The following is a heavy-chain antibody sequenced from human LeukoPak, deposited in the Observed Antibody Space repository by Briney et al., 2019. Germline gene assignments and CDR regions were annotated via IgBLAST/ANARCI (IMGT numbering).Heavy chain of an antibody. V-gene: IGHV4-59*01. CDR2: IYYRGST. CDR1: GGSISSDY. J-gene: IGHJ4*02. CDR3: ARLSGYSSGHYYSDY. Sequence: SETLSLTCTVSGGSISSDYWSWIRQPPRKGLEWIGYIYYRGSTNYNPSLKSRVTISVDTSKNQFSLKLSSVTAADTAVYYCARLSGYSSGHYYSDYWGQGTLVTVSS. D-gene: IGHD3-22*01.